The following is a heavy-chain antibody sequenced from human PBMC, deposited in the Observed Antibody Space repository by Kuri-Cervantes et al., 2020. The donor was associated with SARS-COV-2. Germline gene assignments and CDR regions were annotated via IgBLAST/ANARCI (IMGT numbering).Heavy chain of an antibody. D-gene: IGHD4-17*01. CDR3: TTGEPMTTVKDV. Sequence: GESLKISCAASGFTFSSYGMHWVRQAPGKGLEWVAFIRYDGSNKYYADSVKGRFTISRDNSKNTLYLQMNSLKTEDTAVYYCTTGEPMTTVKDVWGKGTTVTVSS. CDR1: GFTFSSYG. CDR2: IRYDGSNK. J-gene: IGHJ6*04. V-gene: IGHV3-30*02.